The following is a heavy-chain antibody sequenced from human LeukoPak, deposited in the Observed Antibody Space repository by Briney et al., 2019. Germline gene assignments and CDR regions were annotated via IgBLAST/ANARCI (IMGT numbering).Heavy chain of an antibody. V-gene: IGHV1-18*01. D-gene: IGHD1-1*01. CDR2: ISPSNINT. CDR3: VRDQGHNVDN. CDR1: GYTFSSYG. J-gene: IGHJ4*02. Sequence: GASVKVSCKASGYTFSSYGISWVRQAPGQGLEWMGWISPSNINTNYAPKFRDRLTMTTDTPTTTAYMELRSLRSDVTAVYYCVRDQGHNVDNWGRGTLVTVSS.